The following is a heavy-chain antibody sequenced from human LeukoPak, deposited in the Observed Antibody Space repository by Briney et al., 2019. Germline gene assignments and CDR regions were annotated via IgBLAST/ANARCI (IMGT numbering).Heavy chain of an antibody. CDR2: ISYDGSNK. CDR3: AKALMGRFLEWLPGPFDY. V-gene: IGHV3-30*18. D-gene: IGHD3-3*01. Sequence: GGSLRLSCAASGFTFSSYWMSWVRQAPGKGLEWVAVISYDGSNKYYADSVKGRFTISRDNSKNTLYLQMNSLRAEDTAVYYCAKALMGRFLEWLPGPFDYWGQGTLVTVSS. J-gene: IGHJ4*02. CDR1: GFTFSSYW.